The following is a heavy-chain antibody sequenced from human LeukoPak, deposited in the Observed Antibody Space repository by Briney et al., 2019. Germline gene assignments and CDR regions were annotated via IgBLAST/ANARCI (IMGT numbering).Heavy chain of an antibody. D-gene: IGHD3-3*01. V-gene: IGHV1-3*01. CDR1: GYTFTSYA. Sequence: ASVKVSCKASGYTFTSYAMHWVRQAPGQRLEWMGWINAGNGNTKYSQKFQGRVTITRDTSASTAYMELSSLRSEDTAVYYCARGVLLRFLEWLPYFDYWGQGTLVTVSS. J-gene: IGHJ4*02. CDR3: ARGVLLRFLEWLPYFDY. CDR2: INAGNGNT.